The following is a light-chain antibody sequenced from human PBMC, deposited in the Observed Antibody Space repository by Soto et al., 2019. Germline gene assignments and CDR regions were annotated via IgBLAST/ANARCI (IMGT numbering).Light chain of an antibody. Sequence: QSALTQPPSASGSPGQSVTISCTGAGTDVGQYNYVSWYQQHPGKAPKLLIHHVSRRPSGVPARFSGSKSGNTASLTVSGLQTEDEAAYYCSSYGGFNNVLFGGGTKLTVL. V-gene: IGLV2-8*01. CDR1: GTDVGQYNY. CDR3: SSYGGFNNVL. CDR2: HVS. J-gene: IGLJ2*01.